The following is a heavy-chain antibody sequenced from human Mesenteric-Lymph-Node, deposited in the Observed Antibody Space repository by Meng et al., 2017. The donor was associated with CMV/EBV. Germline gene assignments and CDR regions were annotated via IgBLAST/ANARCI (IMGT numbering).Heavy chain of an antibody. V-gene: IGHV3-30*02. D-gene: IGHD1-26*01. Sequence: GESPKISCAASGFSFRSYGMHWVRQAPGKGLEWVAFIRYDGSNKYYSDSVKGRFSISRDNSKNTLYLQMNSLRVEDTAVYYCAKDRGGSGSYECDHWGQGSLVTVSS. J-gene: IGHJ4*02. CDR2: IRYDGSNK. CDR1: GFSFRSYG. CDR3: AKDRGGSGSYECDH.